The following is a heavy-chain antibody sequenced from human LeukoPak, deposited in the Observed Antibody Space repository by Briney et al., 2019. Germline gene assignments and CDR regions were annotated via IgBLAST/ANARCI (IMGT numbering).Heavy chain of an antibody. Sequence: PGGSLRLSCAASGFTFSKYDMSWVRQGPGKGPEWVSGINNSGGRTYYADSVKGRFTISRDNSKNTLYLQMNSLRAEDTAVYYCAKAPPYKKYFDYWGQGTLVTVSS. CDR3: AKAPPYKKYFDY. CDR1: GFTFSKYD. J-gene: IGHJ4*02. D-gene: IGHD1-1*01. V-gene: IGHV3-23*01. CDR2: INNSGGRT.